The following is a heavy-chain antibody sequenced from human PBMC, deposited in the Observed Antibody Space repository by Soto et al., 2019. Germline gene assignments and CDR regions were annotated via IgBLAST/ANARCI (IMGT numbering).Heavy chain of an antibody. CDR1: GFTFSSYG. Sequence: GGSLRLSCAASGFTFSSYGMSWVRQAPGKGLEWVSAISGSGGSTYYADSVKGRFTISRDNSKNTPYLQMNSLRAEDTAVYYCAKAPSPPSDAFDIWGQGTMVTVSS. CDR3: AKAPSPPSDAFDI. CDR2: ISGSGGST. J-gene: IGHJ3*02. V-gene: IGHV3-23*01.